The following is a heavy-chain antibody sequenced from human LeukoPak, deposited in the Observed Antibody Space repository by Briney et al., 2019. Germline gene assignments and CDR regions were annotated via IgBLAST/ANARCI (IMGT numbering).Heavy chain of an antibody. D-gene: IGHD5-18*01. Sequence: GASVKVSCKASGYTFTGYYMHWVRQAPGQGLEWMGRINPNSGGTNYAQKFQGRVTMTRDTSISTAYMELSRLRSDDTAVCYCARESWIQLWPRFDYWGQGTLVTVSS. V-gene: IGHV1-2*06. CDR1: GYTFTGYY. CDR2: INPNSGGT. J-gene: IGHJ4*02. CDR3: ARESWIQLWPRFDY.